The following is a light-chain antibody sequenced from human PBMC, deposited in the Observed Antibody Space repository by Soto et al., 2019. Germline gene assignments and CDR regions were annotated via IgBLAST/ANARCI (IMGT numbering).Light chain of an antibody. J-gene: IGKJ5*01. CDR2: GAS. V-gene: IGKV3-15*01. CDR3: HQYNSTPPMT. Sequence: EIGMTQSPATLSVSPGERATLSCRASQRVSSSLACYQHKPGQAPSLLIYGASTRFTVIPTRFSGSVSGTEFTLTISSLQSEEFAVYYSHQYNSTPPMTFGQETRLEIK. CDR1: QRVSSS.